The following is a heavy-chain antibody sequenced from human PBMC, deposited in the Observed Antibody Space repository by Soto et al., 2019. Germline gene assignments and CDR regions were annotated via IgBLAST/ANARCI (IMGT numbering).Heavy chain of an antibody. CDR2: ISSSSSYT. J-gene: IGHJ4*02. CDR1: GFTFSDYY. V-gene: IGHV3-11*05. D-gene: IGHD3-22*01. Sequence: QVQLVESGGGLVKPGGSLRLSCAASGFTFSDYYMSWIRQAPGKGLEWVSYISSSSSYTNYADSVKGRFTISRDNAKKSLYLQMNSLRAEDTAVYYCANGQYYYDCSGYYYSWGQGTLVTVSS. CDR3: ANGQYYYDCSGYYYS.